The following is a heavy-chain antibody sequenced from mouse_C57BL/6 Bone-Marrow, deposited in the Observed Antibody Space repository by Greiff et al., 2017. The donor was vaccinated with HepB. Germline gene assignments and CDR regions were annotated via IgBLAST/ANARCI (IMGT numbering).Heavy chain of an antibody. D-gene: IGHD1-1*01. J-gene: IGHJ4*01. CDR2: ISNLAYSI. V-gene: IGHV5-15*01. CDR3: ARQNDYGSVYAMDY. Sequence: EVKLVESGGGLVQPGGSLKLSCAASGFTFSDYGMAWVRQAPRKGPEWVAFISNLAYSIYYADTVTGRFTISRENAKKTLYLEMSSLRSEDTAMYYCARQNDYGSVYAMDYWGQGTSVTVSS. CDR1: GFTFSDYG.